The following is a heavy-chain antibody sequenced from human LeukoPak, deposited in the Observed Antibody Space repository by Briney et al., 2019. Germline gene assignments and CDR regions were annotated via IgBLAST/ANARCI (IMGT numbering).Heavy chain of an antibody. V-gene: IGHV3-15*01. CDR2: IKSKTDGGTT. D-gene: IGHD5-18*01. CDR3: TRVGDTAMVQTGRPNFDY. J-gene: IGHJ4*02. CDR1: GFTFSNAW. Sequence: PGGSLRLSCAASGFTFSNAWMSWVRQAPGKGLEWVGRIKSKTDGGTTDYAAPVKGRFTISRDDSKSIAYLQMNSLKTEDTAVYYCTRVGDTAMVQTGRPNFDYWGQGTLVTVSS.